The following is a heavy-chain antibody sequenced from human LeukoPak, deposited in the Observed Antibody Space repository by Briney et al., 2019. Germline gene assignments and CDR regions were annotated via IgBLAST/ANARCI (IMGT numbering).Heavy chain of an antibody. CDR1: GYNFTGYL. CDR2: IDPKRGVT. CDR3: ARFGEDGDDMDV. D-gene: IGHD3-16*01. Sequence: ASVKVSCKASGYNFTGYLIPWVRQAPGQGLEWMGWIDPKRGVTRYAQKFQGRVTLTRDTPITTVYMELTSLRSDDTAVYFCARFGEDGDDMDVWGEGTTVTVSS. J-gene: IGHJ6*03. V-gene: IGHV1-2*02.